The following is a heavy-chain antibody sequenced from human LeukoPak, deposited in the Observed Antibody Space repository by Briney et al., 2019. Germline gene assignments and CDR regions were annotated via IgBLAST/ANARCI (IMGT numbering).Heavy chain of an antibody. CDR2: ISYDGSNK. D-gene: IGHD6-13*01. CDR1: GFTFSSYG. Sequence: GGSLRLSCAASGFTFSSYGMHWVRQAPGKGLGWVAVISYDGSNKYYADSVKGRFTISRDNSKNTLYLQMNGLRAEDTAVYYCANRIAAADTEIDYWGQGTLVTVSS. V-gene: IGHV3-30*18. J-gene: IGHJ4*02. CDR3: ANRIAAADTEIDY.